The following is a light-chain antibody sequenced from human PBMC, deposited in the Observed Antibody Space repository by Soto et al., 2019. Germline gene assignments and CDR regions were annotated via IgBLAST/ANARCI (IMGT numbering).Light chain of an antibody. CDR3: QGSITAPLT. CDR1: QTINNY. V-gene: IGKV1-39*01. Sequence: DIQMTQSPSSLSASVGDRVTITCRASQTINNYLNWYQQKPGKAPKLLIYAASSLQSGVPSRFSGSGSGTDFTLTISSLQAEDSATYFCQGSITAPLTFGGGTKVDIK. J-gene: IGKJ4*01. CDR2: AAS.